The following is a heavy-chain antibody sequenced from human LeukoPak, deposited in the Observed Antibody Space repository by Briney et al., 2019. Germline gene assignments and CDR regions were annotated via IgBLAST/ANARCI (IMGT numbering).Heavy chain of an antibody. CDR3: ARVHYDFWSGYSRTNDY. Sequence: ASVKVSCKASGYTFTSYGISWVRQAPGQGLEWMGWISAYNGNTNYAQKLQGRVTMTTDTSTSTAYMELGSLRSDDTAVYYCARVHYDFWSGYSRTNDYWGQGTLVTVSS. J-gene: IGHJ4*02. D-gene: IGHD3-3*01. CDR1: GYTFTSYG. CDR2: ISAYNGNT. V-gene: IGHV1-18*01.